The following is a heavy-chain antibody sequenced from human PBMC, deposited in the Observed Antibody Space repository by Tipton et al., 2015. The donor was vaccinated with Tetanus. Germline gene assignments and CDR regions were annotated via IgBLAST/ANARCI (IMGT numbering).Heavy chain of an antibody. V-gene: IGHV3-23*01. Sequence: AASGFTFSSYAMSWVRQAPGKGLEWVSAISGSGGSTYYADSVKGRFTISRDNSKNTLYLQMNSLRAEDTAVYYCAKRIAAAGENWYFDLWGRGTLVTVSS. D-gene: IGHD6-13*01. J-gene: IGHJ2*01. CDR1: GFTFSSYA. CDR3: AKRIAAAGENWYFDL. CDR2: ISGSGGST.